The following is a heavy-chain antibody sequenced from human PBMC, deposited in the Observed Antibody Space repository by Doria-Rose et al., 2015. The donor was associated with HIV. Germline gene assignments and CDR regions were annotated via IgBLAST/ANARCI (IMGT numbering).Heavy chain of an antibody. J-gene: IGHJ4*02. CDR3: ATTWSGYYLDY. D-gene: IGHD3-3*01. Sequence: RQAPGRVLEWMGRIIPVLGIRHYAQKFQGGVTITADESTSTAYIELSNLRSEDTAVYYCATTWSGYYLDYWGQGTLVTVSS. CDR2: IIPVLGIR. V-gene: IGHV1-69*02.